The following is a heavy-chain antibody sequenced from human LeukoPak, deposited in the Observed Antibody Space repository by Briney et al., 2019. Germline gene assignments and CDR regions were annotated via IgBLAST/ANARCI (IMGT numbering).Heavy chain of an antibody. D-gene: IGHD2-2*01. J-gene: IGHJ6*03. CDR3: ARGIVVPAAPDSGNYYYYYMDV. V-gene: IGHV4-34*01. CDR2: INHSGST. Sequence: SETLSLTCAVSGGSFSGYYWTWIRQPPGKGLEWIGEINHSGSTNYNPSLKSRVTISVDKSKNHFSLKLTSVTAADTAVYYCARGIVVPAAPDSGNYYYYYMDVWGKGTTVTVSS. CDR1: GGSFSGYY.